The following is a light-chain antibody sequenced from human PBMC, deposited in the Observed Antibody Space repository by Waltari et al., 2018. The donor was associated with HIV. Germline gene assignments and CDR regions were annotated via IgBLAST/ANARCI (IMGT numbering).Light chain of an antibody. V-gene: IGLV1-44*01. CDR1: CSTIELNT. CDR3: ATWDDSLNGPV. CDR2: SNN. J-gene: IGLJ3*02. Sequence: QSVMTQPPSASGTPGQRVTLSCSGSCSTIELNTVSWYQQFPGTAPQRLIYSNNLRPAGVPDRFSGSKSGTSAALAISGLQSEDEADYYCATWDDSLNGPVFGGGTKLTVL.